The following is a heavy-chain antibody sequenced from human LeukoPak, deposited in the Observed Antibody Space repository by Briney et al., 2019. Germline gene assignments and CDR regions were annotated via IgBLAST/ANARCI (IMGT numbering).Heavy chain of an antibody. Sequence: ASVKVSCKASGYTFTGYYMHWVRQAPGQGLEWMGWINPNSGGTNYAQKFQGRVTMTRDTSISTAYMELSRLRSDDTAVYYCARGPGSYYYYYMDVWGKGTTVTVSS. CDR2: INPNSGGT. J-gene: IGHJ6*03. V-gene: IGHV1-2*02. D-gene: IGHD6-25*01. CDR1: GYTFTGYY. CDR3: ARGPGSYYYYYMDV.